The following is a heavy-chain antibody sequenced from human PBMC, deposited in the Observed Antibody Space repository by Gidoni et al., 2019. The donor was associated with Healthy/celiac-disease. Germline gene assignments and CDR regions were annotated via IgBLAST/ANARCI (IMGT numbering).Heavy chain of an antibody. CDR3: ARDHGRGTAAPSRGRMDV. CDR2: IIPIFGTA. D-gene: IGHD6-13*01. CDR1: GGTFSSYA. Sequence: QVQLVQSGAEVKKPGSSVKVSCKASGGTFSSYAISWVRQAPGQGLEWMGGIIPIFGTANYAQKFQGRVTITADESTSTAYMELSSLRSEDTAVYYCARDHGRGTAAPSRGRMDVWGQGTTVTVSS. J-gene: IGHJ6*02. V-gene: IGHV1-69*01.